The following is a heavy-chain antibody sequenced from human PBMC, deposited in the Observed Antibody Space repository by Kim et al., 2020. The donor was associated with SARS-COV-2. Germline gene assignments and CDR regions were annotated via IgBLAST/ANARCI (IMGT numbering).Heavy chain of an antibody. CDR3: ARGGGLGAGLHLNS. CDR2: INHSGST. V-gene: IGHV4-34*01. J-gene: IGHJ4*02. Sequence: SETLSLTCAVYGGSFSGYYWSWIRQPPGKGLEWIGEINHSGSTNYNPSLKSRVTISVDTPKNQFSLKLSSATAAATAVFYCARGGGLGAGLHLNSWGQGT. D-gene: IGHD4-4*01. CDR1: GGSFSGYY.